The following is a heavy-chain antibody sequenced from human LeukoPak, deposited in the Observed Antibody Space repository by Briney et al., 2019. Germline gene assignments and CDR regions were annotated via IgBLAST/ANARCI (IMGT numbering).Heavy chain of an antibody. CDR3: ARNPRGAAYTYGKDV. V-gene: IGHV3-21*06. J-gene: IGHJ6*02. CDR1: GFTFSSYS. CDR2: ISSSSNYI. D-gene: IGHD3-16*01. Sequence: GGSLRLSCAASGFTFSSYSMNWVRQAPGKGLEWVSSISSSSNYIFYADSVKGRFTISRDNAKNSLYLHMNSLRAEDTAVYYCARNPRGAAYTYGKDVWGQGTTVTVSS.